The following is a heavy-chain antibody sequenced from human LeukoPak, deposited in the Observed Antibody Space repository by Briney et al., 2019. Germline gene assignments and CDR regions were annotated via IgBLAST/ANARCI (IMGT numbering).Heavy chain of an antibody. J-gene: IGHJ4*02. V-gene: IGHV3-23*01. D-gene: IGHD5/OR15-5a*01. CDR2: ISGPAGSW. CDR1: GFTFSSYA. Sequence: PGGSLRLSCEASGFTFSSYAMSWVRQAPGKGLEWVAAISGPAGSWDYADSVKGRFTVSGDNSKNTLFLQMNSLRAEDTATYYCAKKVGLVSAPLWYFDVWGQGTLVAVSS. CDR3: AKKVGLVSAPLWYFDV.